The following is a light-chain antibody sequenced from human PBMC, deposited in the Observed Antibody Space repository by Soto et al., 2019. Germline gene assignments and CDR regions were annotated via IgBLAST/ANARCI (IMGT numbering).Light chain of an antibody. Sequence: DIQMTQSPSTLSASVGDTVTITCRASESISSWLAWYQEKPGKAPNLLIYDASSLESGVPSRFSGRGSGTEFTLTISSLQPDDFATYYCQDYSPYSWTFGQGTKVEIK. V-gene: IGKV1-5*01. CDR3: QDYSPYSWT. J-gene: IGKJ1*01. CDR2: DAS. CDR1: ESISSW.